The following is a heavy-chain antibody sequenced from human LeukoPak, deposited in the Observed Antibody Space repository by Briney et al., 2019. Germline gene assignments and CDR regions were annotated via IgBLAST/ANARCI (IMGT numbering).Heavy chain of an antibody. CDR2: ISYDGSNK. V-gene: IGHV3-30-3*01. CDR3: ARVNDFWSGYFSY. D-gene: IGHD3-3*01. Sequence: GGSLRLSCAASGFTFSSYAMHWVRQAPGKGLEWVAVISYDGSNKYYADSVKGRFTISRDNSKNTLYLQMNSLRAEDTAVYYCARVNDFWSGYFSYWGQGTLVTVSS. CDR1: GFTFSSYA. J-gene: IGHJ4*02.